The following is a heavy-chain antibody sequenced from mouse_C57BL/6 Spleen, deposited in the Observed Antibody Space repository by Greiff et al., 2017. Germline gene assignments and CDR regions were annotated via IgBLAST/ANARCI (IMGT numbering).Heavy chain of an antibody. CDR1: GYSFTDYN. CDR2: INPNYGTT. Sequence: EVQLQQSGPELVKPGASVKISCKASGYSFTDYNMNWVKQSNGKSLEWIGVINPNYGTTSYNQKFKGKATLTVDQSSSTAYMQLNSLTSEDSAVYDCARYYYGSSSRYFDVWGTGTTVTVSS. D-gene: IGHD1-1*01. J-gene: IGHJ1*03. CDR3: ARYYYGSSSRYFDV. V-gene: IGHV1-39*01.